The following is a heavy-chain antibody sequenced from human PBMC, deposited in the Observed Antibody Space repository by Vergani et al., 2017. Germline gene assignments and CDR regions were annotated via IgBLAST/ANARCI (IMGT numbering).Heavy chain of an antibody. CDR3: ETPNWNDGVDY. J-gene: IGHJ4*02. CDR1: GFTFSSYW. V-gene: IGHV3-74*01. D-gene: IGHD1-1*01. Sequence: EVQLVESGGGLVQPGGSLRLSCAASGFTFSSYWMHWVRQAPGKGLVWVSRINSDGSSTSYADSVKGRFTISRDNAKNTLYLQMNSLRAEDTAVYYCETPNWNDGVDYWGQGTLVTVSS. CDR2: INSDGSST.